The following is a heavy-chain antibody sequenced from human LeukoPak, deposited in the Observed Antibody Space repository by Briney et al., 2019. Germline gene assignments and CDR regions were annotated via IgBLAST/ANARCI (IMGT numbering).Heavy chain of an antibody. D-gene: IGHD6-19*01. Sequence: ASVKVSCKVSGYTLTELSMHWVRQAPGKGLEWMGGFDPEDGETIYAQKFQGRVTMTEDTSTDTAYMELSSLRSEDTAVYYCATDTIEAVAGKQTFFGMDVWGQGTTVTVSS. CDR2: FDPEDGET. CDR3: ATDTIEAVAGKQTFFGMDV. CDR1: GYTLTELS. J-gene: IGHJ6*02. V-gene: IGHV1-24*01.